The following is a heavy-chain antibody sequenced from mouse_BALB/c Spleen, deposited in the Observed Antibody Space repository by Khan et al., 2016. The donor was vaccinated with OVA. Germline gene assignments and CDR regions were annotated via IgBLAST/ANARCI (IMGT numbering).Heavy chain of an antibody. CDR1: GYIFTSYW. V-gene: IGHV1-7*01. Sequence: QVQLKESGAELAKPGASVKMSCKASGYIFTSYWMHWVKQRPGQGLEWIGYINPATDYTEYNQKFKNKATLTADKSSSTAYMQLSSLTSEDSAVYYCVDHGSRSAMFTYWGQGTPVTVSA. CDR3: VDHGSRSAMFTY. D-gene: IGHD1-1*01. J-gene: IGHJ3*01. CDR2: INPATDYT.